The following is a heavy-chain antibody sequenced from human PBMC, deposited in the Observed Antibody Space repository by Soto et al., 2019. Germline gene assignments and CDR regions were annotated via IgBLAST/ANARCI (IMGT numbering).Heavy chain of an antibody. CDR3: ARWDYGVYARFDY. J-gene: IGHJ4*02. CDR2: MNPNSGNT. Sequence: QVQLVQSGTEVKKPGASVKVSCKASGYTFTSHDINWVRQSTGQGLEWMGWMNPNSGNTGDAQKFQGRVTMTRNTSTSTAYMELSSLRSEDTAVYYCARWDYGVYARFDYRGQGTLVTVSS. V-gene: IGHV1-8*01. D-gene: IGHD4-17*01. CDR1: GYTFTSHD.